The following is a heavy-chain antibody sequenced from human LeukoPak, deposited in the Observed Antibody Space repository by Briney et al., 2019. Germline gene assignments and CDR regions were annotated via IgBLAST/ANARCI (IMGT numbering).Heavy chain of an antibody. Sequence: PGGSLRLSCAASGFTFSSYAMSWVRQAPGKGLEWVSVIYSGGNTYYRDSVKGRFTISRHTSKNTVYLQMNSLRVEDTAVYYCARGVLEFSRDPDATYYFDYWGQGALVTVSS. D-gene: IGHD1-1*01. CDR2: IYSGGNT. V-gene: IGHV3-53*04. CDR3: ARGVLEFSRDPDATYYFDY. CDR1: GFTFSSYA. J-gene: IGHJ4*02.